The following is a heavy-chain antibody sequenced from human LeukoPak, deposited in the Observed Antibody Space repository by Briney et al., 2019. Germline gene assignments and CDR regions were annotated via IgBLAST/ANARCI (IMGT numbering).Heavy chain of an antibody. D-gene: IGHD3-22*01. CDR3: AKDMYFDSSGPRYYHYAMGV. J-gene: IGHJ6*02. V-gene: IGHV3-23*01. Sequence: PGGSLRLSCAASGFSFTNYAMSWVRQAPARGPEWVSSLRGGSKTFYADSVKGRFTISRDNSKNTLYLQMNSLRAEDTAVYYCAKDMYFDSSGPRYYHYAMGVWGQGTTVTVSS. CDR2: LRGGSKT. CDR1: GFSFTNYA.